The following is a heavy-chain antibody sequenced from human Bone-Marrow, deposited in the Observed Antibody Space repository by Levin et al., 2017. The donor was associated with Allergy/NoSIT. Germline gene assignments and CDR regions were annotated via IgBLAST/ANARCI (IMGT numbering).Heavy chain of an antibody. J-gene: IGHJ4*02. CDR3: ATLGYCGDRTCRRDVDH. CDR1: GFTFSSYA. Sequence: GESLKISCATSGFTFSSYAMSWVRQAPGKGLEWVSGIGGSGGSAYYADSVKGRFTISRDNAKNTLFLQMNSLRAEDTAVYYCATLGYCGDRTCRRDVDHWGQGTLVTVSS. V-gene: IGHV3-23*01. CDR2: IGGSGGSA. D-gene: IGHD2-15*01.